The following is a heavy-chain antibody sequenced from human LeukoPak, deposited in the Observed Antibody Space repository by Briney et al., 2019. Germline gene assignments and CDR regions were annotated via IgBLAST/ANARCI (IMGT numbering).Heavy chain of an antibody. V-gene: IGHV1-24*01. CDR3: ATAGIVEVAATLYFDY. J-gene: IGHJ4*02. Sequence: ASVKVSCKVSGYTLTELSMHWVRQAPGKGLEWMGGFDPEDGETIYAQKFQGRVTMTEDTSTDTAYMELSSLRSEDTAVYYCATAGIVEVAATLYFDYWGQGTLVTVSS. D-gene: IGHD2-15*01. CDR2: FDPEDGET. CDR1: GYTLTELS.